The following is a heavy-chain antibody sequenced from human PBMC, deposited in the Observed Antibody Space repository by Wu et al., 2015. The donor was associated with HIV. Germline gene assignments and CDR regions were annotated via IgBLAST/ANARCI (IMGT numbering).Heavy chain of an antibody. D-gene: IGHD4/OR15-4a*01. J-gene: IGHJ6*02. Sequence: QVHLVQSGTEVKKPGSSVKVSCRTSGGTFSNCAITWVRQAPGQGLEWMGRIVPLTGTSIFAQNFQGRVTLSADKPTATVYMELSGLRSEDTAVYYCARGFIKDMTIASFYYYVMDVWGQGTTVTVSS. CDR1: GGTFSNCA. V-gene: IGHV1-69*04. CDR3: ARGFIKDMTIASFYYYVMDV. CDR2: IVPLTGTS.